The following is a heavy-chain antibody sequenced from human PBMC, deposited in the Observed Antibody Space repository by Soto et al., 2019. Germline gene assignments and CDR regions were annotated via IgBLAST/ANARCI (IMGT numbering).Heavy chain of an antibody. CDR2: IYYSGST. CDR1: GGSISSYY. D-gene: IGHD4-17*01. V-gene: IGHV4-59*01. CDR3: ARGDGDYVPFDY. Sequence: SETLSLTCTVSGGSISSYYWSWIRQPPGKGLEWIGYIYYSGSTNYNPSLKSRVTISVDTSKNQFSLKLSSVTAADTAVYYCARGDGDYVPFDYWGQGTLVTVSS. J-gene: IGHJ4*02.